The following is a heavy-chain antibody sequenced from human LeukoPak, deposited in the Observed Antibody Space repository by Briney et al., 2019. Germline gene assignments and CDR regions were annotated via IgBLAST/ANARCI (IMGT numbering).Heavy chain of an antibody. CDR3: VRDLGVTTPFDY. D-gene: IGHD4-17*01. CDR1: GYTFTSYY. J-gene: IGHJ4*02. V-gene: IGHV1-46*01. Sequence: ASVKVSCKASGYTFTSYYMHWVRQAPGQGLEWMGIINPSGGSTSYAQKFQGRVTMTRDTSTSTVYMELSSLRSEDTAVYYCVRDLGVTTPFDYWGQGTLVTVSS. CDR2: INPSGGST.